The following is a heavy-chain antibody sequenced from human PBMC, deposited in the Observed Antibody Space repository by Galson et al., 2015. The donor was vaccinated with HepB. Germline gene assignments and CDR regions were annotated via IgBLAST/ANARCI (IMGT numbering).Heavy chain of an antibody. CDR1: GFTFGDYA. Sequence: SLRLSCASSGFTFGDYAMNWVRQAPGKGLEWVAFIRTETYGGTTEYAASVKGRFTIFRDDSNSIAYLQMNSLKIADTAVYYCTRDLGYYYGSGSDYWGQGTLVIVST. D-gene: IGHD3-10*01. J-gene: IGHJ4*02. CDR3: TRDLGYYYGSGSDY. CDR2: IRTETYGGTT. V-gene: IGHV3-49*04.